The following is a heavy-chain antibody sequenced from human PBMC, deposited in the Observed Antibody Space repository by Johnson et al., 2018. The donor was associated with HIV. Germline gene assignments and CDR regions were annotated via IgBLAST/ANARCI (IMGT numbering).Heavy chain of an antibody. J-gene: IGHJ3*02. V-gene: IGHV3-7*05. Sequence: VQLVESGGGLVQPGGSLRLSCEASGFTFSSYWMSWVRQAPGKGLEWVANIKQDGSERYYVDSVKGRFTISRDNAKNSLYLQMNSLRAEDTALYYCAREGITMIVGPTGAFDIWGQGTMVTVSS. CDR3: AREGITMIVGPTGAFDI. CDR1: GFTFSSYW. D-gene: IGHD3-22*01. CDR2: IKQDGSER.